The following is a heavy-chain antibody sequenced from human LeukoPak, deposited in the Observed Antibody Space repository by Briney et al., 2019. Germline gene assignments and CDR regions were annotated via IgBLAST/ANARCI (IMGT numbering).Heavy chain of an antibody. D-gene: IGHD5-18*01. CDR3: ARAEGTAMVIDY. CDR1: GGSISSYY. Sequence: SETLSLTCTVSGGSISSYYWSWIRQPPGKGLEWIGYIYYSGSTNYNPSLKSRVTISVDTSKNQFSLKLSSVTAADTAVYYCARAEGTAMVIDYWGQGTLVTVSS. J-gene: IGHJ4*02. V-gene: IGHV4-59*01. CDR2: IYYSGST.